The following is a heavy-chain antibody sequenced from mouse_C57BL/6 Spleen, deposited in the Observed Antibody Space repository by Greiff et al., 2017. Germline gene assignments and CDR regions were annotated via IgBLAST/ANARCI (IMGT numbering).Heavy chain of an antibody. D-gene: IGHD2-3*01. J-gene: IGHJ2*01. CDR3: ARDGYYGFDY. V-gene: IGHV5-16*01. CDR2: INYDGSST. CDR1: GFTFSDYY. Sequence: DVQLVESEGGLVQPGSSLKLSCTASGFTFSDYYMAWVRQVPEKGLEWVANINYDGSSTYYLDSLKSRFIISRDNAKNILYLQMSSLKSEVTATYYCARDGYYGFDYWGQGTTLTVSS.